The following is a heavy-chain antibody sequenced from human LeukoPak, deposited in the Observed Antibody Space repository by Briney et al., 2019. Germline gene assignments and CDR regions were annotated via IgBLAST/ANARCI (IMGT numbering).Heavy chain of an antibody. J-gene: IGHJ4*02. D-gene: IGHD3-10*01. CDR2: VYSSGST. CDR1: GGSISNYY. Sequence: SETLSLTCTVSGGSISNYYWSWIRQPVGQGLEWIGRVYSSGSTNCNPSLKSRVTMSVDTSRNQFSLKLSSVTAADTAVYYCARDRGDYGSGSYLSYWGQGTLVTVSS. CDR3: ARDRGDYGSGSYLSY. V-gene: IGHV4-4*07.